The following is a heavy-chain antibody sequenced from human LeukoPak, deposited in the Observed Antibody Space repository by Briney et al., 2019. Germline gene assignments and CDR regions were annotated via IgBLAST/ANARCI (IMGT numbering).Heavy chain of an antibody. CDR2: ISGSGGST. D-gene: IGHD4-11*01. J-gene: IGHJ5*02. CDR3: AKGGFMTTDFDP. CDR1: GFTFSSYA. Sequence: GGSLRLSCAASGFTFSSYAMSWVRQAPGKGLEWVSAISGSGGSTYYADSVKGRFTISRDNFKNTLYLQMNSLRAEDTAVYYCAKGGFMTTDFDPWGQGTLVTVSS. V-gene: IGHV3-23*01.